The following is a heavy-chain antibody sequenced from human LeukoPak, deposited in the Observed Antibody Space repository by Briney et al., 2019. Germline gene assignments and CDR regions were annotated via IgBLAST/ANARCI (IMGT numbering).Heavy chain of an antibody. CDR2: ISGSGGST. D-gene: IGHD4-17*01. V-gene: IGHV3-23*01. J-gene: IGHJ1*01. CDR3: AKEIYGDSTGGRFQH. CDR1: GFTFTSYA. Sequence: GESMRLFCAASGFTFTSYATSWGRPVSGKGLEWVSVISGSGGSTYYADSVKGRFTVSRDNSKNTLYLQMKSLRAEDTAVYYCAKEIYGDSTGGRFQHWGQGTLVTVSS.